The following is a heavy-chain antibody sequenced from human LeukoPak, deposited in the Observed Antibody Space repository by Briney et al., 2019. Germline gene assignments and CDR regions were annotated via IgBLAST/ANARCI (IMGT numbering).Heavy chain of an antibody. D-gene: IGHD4-11*01. Sequence: PGGSLRLSCAASGFTFSNYAMSWVRQAPGKGLNWVTGISGTGTTTYYADSVKGRFTISRDNSKNILYLQMNSLRAEDTAVYYCARLQYPNTADRDAFDIWGQGTMVTVSS. V-gene: IGHV3-23*01. CDR1: GFTFSNYA. J-gene: IGHJ3*02. CDR3: ARLQYPNTADRDAFDI. CDR2: ISGTGTTT.